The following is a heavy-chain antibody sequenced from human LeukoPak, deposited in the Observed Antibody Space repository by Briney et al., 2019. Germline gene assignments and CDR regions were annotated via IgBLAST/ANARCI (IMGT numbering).Heavy chain of an antibody. CDR3: ARAVGESLDY. CDR1: GFTFSSYA. J-gene: IGHJ4*02. V-gene: IGHV3-30*04. CDR2: ILYDGSNK. D-gene: IGHD1-26*01. Sequence: GGSLRLSCAASGFTFSSYAMHWVSQAQGKGLEWVAVILYDGSNKYYADSVKGRFTISRDNSKNTLYLQMNSLRAEDTAVYYCARAVGESLDYWGQGTLVTVSS.